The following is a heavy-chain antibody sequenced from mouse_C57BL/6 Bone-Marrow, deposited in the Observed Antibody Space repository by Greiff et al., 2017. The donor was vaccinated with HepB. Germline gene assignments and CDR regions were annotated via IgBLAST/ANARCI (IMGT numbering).Heavy chain of an antibody. CDR1: GYTFTSYW. CDR2: IEPSDSET. J-gene: IGHJ3*01. CDR3: ARGRAYYSNYVGFAY. D-gene: IGHD2-5*01. Sequence: QVQLQQPGAELVRPGSLVKLSCQASGYTFTSYWMHWVKQRPIQGREWIGNIEPSDSETHYNQKFKDKATLTVDKSSSTAYMQLSSLTSEDSAVYYCARGRAYYSNYVGFAYWGQGTLVTVSA. V-gene: IGHV1-52*01.